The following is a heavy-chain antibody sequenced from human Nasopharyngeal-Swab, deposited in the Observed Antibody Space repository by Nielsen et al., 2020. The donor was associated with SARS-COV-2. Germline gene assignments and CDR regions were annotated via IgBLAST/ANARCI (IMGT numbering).Heavy chain of an antibody. CDR3: ARIRERGYSSGWGDAFDI. J-gene: IGHJ3*02. Sequence: SGPTLVKPTQTLTLTCTFSGFSVSTSGVGVAWIRQPPGKALEWLALNYWNDDKRYSTSLKSRLTISKDTSKSQVVLTMTNMDPVDTATYYCARIRERGYSSGWGDAFDIWGQGTMVTVSS. V-gene: IGHV2-5*01. D-gene: IGHD5-18*01. CDR1: GFSVSTSGVG. CDR2: NYWNDDK.